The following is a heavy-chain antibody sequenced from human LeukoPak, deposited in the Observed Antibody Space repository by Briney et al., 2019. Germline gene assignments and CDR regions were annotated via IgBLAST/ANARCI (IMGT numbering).Heavy chain of an antibody. J-gene: IGHJ6*03. CDR1: GFTFSSYE. D-gene: IGHD1-26*01. Sequence: GGSLRLSCAASGFTFSSYEMNWVRQAPGKGLEWVSYISSSGSTIYYADSVKGRFTISRDNAKNSLYLQMNSLRAEDTAVYYCARDLWELHSGFYYYYMDVWGKGTTVTVSS. CDR3: ARDLWELHSGFYYYYMDV. V-gene: IGHV3-48*03. CDR2: ISSSGSTI.